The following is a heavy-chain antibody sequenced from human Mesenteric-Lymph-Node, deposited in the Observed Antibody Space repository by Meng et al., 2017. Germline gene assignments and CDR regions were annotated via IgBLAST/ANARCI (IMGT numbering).Heavy chain of an antibody. CDR1: GYSFTSYW. CDR3: ARDEFYGGNSVGMS. Sequence: GESLKISCKGSGYSFTSYWIGWVRQAPGKGLEWVAVIWYDGSNKYYADSVKGRFTISRDNSKNTLYLQMNSLRAEDTAVYYCARDEFYGGNSVGMSWGQGTLVTVSS. CDR2: IWYDGSNK. J-gene: IGHJ4*02. V-gene: IGHV3-33*01. D-gene: IGHD4-23*01.